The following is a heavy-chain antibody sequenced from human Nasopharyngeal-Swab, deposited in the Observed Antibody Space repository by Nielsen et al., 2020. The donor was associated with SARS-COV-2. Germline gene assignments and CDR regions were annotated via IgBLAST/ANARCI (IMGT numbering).Heavy chain of an antibody. D-gene: IGHD3-9*01. Sequence: SGPTLLEPPRTLTLTCTFSGFSLSTSGVGVGWIRQPPVKALEWLALIYWDDDKRYSPSLKSRLTITKDTSKNQVVLTMTNMDPVDTATDYWARQGDYDILTGYGYWGQGTLVTVSS. CDR1: GFSLSTSGVG. V-gene: IGHV2-5*02. CDR3: ARQGDYDILTGYGY. CDR2: IYWDDDK. J-gene: IGHJ4*02.